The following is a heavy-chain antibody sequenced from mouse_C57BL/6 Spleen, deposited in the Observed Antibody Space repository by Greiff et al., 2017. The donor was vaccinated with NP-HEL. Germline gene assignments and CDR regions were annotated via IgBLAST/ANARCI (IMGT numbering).Heavy chain of an antibody. CDR3: ASEVYDGYSLDY. J-gene: IGHJ2*01. D-gene: IGHD2-3*01. V-gene: IGHV1-82*01. CDR1: GYAFSSSW. CDR2: IYPGDGDT. Sequence: QVQLQQSGPELVKPGASVKISCKASGYAFSSSWMNWVKQRPGKGLEWIGRIYPGDGDTNYNGKFKGKATLTADKSSSTAYMQLSSLTSEDSAVYFCASEVYDGYSLDYWGQGTTLTVSS.